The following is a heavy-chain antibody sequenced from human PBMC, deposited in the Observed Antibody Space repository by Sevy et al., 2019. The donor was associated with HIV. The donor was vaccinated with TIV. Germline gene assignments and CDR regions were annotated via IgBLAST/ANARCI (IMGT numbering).Heavy chain of an antibody. CDR1: GFTFSDHY. CDR3: ARSLVGATPPNWYFDL. D-gene: IGHD1-26*01. Sequence: GGSLRLSCAASGFTFSDHYMSWIRQAPGKGLEWVSYISISGSTIYYADSLKGRFTISRDNAKNSLFLQMNSLRAEDTAVYYCARSLVGATPPNWYFDLWGRGTLVTVSS. CDR2: ISISGSTI. J-gene: IGHJ2*01. V-gene: IGHV3-11*01.